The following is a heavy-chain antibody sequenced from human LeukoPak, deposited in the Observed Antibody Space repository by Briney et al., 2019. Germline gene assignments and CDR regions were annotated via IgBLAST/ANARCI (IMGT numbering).Heavy chain of an antibody. D-gene: IGHD3-10*01. CDR1: GYTFTSYG. J-gene: IGHJ6*02. CDR2: ISAYNGNT. V-gene: IGHV1-18*01. Sequence: VASVKVSCKASGYTFTSYGISWVRQAPGQGLEWMGWISAYNGNTNYAQKLQGRVTMTTDTSTSTAYMELRSLRSDDTAVYYCAREGRTMVRGVDYYCYGMDVWGQGTTVTVSS. CDR3: AREGRTMVRGVDYYCYGMDV.